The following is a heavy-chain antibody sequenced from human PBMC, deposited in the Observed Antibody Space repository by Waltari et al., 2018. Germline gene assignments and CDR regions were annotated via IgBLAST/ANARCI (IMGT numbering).Heavy chain of an antibody. CDR2: IWPDGRDR. V-gene: IGHV3-33*01. CDR3: ARDQNLLTGRPDY. Sequence: QVQLVDSGGGVVQPGRSLRLSCATSGFIFNDHGLHWLRQAPGKGLEWVATIWPDGRDRYYADYVKGRFTISRDTSNNTLYLQMNSLRVEDTAVYYCARDQNLLTGRPDYWGQGTLVTVSS. CDR1: GFIFNDHG. D-gene: IGHD3-9*01. J-gene: IGHJ4*02.